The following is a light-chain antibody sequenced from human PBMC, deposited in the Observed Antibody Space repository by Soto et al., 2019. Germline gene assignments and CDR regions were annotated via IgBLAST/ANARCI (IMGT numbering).Light chain of an antibody. Sequence: QLVLTQSPSASASLGASVKLTCTLSSGYSSYAIAWLQQQPEKGPRNLMKLNSDGSHTKGDGIPDRFSGSSSGTERYLTISSLQSEDEAAYYCQTWGAGIWVFGGGTKLTVL. CDR2: LNSDGSH. CDR1: SGYSSYA. J-gene: IGLJ3*02. CDR3: QTWGAGIWV. V-gene: IGLV4-69*01.